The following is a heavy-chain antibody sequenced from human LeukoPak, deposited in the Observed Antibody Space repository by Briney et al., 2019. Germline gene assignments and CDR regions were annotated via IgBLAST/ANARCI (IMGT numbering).Heavy chain of an antibody. CDR3: ARDRSGYYYYFDY. Sequence: GGSLRLSCAASGFTFSSYGMHWVRQAPGKGLEWAAVISYDGSNKYYADSVKGRFTISRDNSKNTLYLQMNSLRAEDTAVYYCARDRSGYYYYFDYWGQGTLVTVSS. V-gene: IGHV3-30*03. CDR2: ISYDGSNK. CDR1: GFTFSSYG. J-gene: IGHJ4*02. D-gene: IGHD3-22*01.